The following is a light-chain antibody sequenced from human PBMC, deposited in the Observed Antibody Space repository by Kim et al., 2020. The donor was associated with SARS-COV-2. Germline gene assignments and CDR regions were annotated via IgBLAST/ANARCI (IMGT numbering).Light chain of an antibody. CDR3: QQLNTFPLT. V-gene: IGKV1-9*01. J-gene: IGKJ4*01. CDR1: QGINRN. Sequence: GDRVSITCRASQGINRNLAWYQQKPGKAPRLLIYLASTVQSGVPSRFRGSGSGTDFTLTINTLQPEDFATYYCQQLNTFPLTFGGGTKVDIK. CDR2: LAS.